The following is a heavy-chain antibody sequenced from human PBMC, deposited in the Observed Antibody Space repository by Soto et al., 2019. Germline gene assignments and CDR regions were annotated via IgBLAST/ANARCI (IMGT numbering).Heavy chain of an antibody. CDR3: ARTSMQSRGYSYGHGGMDV. J-gene: IGHJ6*02. CDR2: IYPGDSDT. CDR1: GYSFTSYW. V-gene: IGHV5-51*01. D-gene: IGHD5-18*01. Sequence: PGESLKISCKGSGYSFTSYWIGWVSQLPGKGLEWMGIIYPGDSDTRYSPSFQGQVTISADKSISTAYLQWSSLKASDTAMYYCARTSMQSRGYSYGHGGMDVWGQGTTVTVSS.